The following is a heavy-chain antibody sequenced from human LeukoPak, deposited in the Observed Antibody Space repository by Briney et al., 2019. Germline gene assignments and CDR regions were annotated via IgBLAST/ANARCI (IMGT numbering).Heavy chain of an antibody. J-gene: IGHJ4*02. CDR2: ISSSSYI. V-gene: IGHV3-21*04. CDR3: ARPAREEYYYDSSGYSAADY. Sequence: PGGSLRLSCAASGFTFSSYSMNWVRQAPGKGLEWVSSISSSSYIYYADSVKGRFTIPRDNAKNSLYLQMNSLRAEDTAVYYCARPAREEYYYDSSGYSAADYWGQGTLVTVSS. D-gene: IGHD3-22*01. CDR1: GFTFSSYS.